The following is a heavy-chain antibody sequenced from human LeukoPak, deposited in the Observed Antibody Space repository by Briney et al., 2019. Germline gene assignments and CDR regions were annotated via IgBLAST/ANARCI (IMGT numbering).Heavy chain of an antibody. D-gene: IGHD6-19*01. J-gene: IGHJ6*03. V-gene: IGHV3-15*01. Sequence: GGSLRLSXAASGFSFNNAWMSWVRQGPGKGLEWVGRIKSKFDGGTSDYAAPVKGRFTISRDDSKNTLYLQINSLKTEDTAVYYCTTDSLGWAENYYYYYMDVWGKGTTVTVSS. CDR1: GFSFNNAW. CDR3: TTDSLGWAENYYYYYMDV. CDR2: IKSKFDGGTS.